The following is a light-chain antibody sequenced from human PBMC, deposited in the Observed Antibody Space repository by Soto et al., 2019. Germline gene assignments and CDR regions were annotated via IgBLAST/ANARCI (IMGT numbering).Light chain of an antibody. Sequence: EIVLTQSPATLALSPGEIAKLSCMAIHSVSSYLAWYQPKPGQAPRLLIYGASSRATGIPDRFSGSGSGTDFTLTISRLEPEDFAVYYCQQYGSSTWTCGQGTKVDIK. CDR2: GAS. CDR3: QQYGSSTWT. CDR1: HSVSSY. V-gene: IGKV3-20*01. J-gene: IGKJ1*01.